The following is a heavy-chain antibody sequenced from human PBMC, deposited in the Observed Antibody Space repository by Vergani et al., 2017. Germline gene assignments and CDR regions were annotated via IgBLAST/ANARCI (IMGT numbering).Heavy chain of an antibody. Sequence: EVQLVQSGAEVKKPGESLRISCKGSGYSFTSYWISWVRQMPGKGLEWMGRIDPSDSYTNYSPSFQGHVTITADKSISTAYLQWSSLKASDTAMYYCGRRGKYDYDYNWGSYRFKSCYYYMDVWGKGTTVTVSS. V-gene: IGHV5-10-1*03. CDR3: GRRGKYDYDYNWGSYRFKSCYYYMDV. D-gene: IGHD3-16*02. CDR2: IDPSDSYT. J-gene: IGHJ6*03. CDR1: GYSFTSYW.